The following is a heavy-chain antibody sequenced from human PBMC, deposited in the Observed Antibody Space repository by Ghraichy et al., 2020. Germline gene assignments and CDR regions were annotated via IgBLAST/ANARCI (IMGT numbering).Heavy chain of an antibody. Sequence: LSLTCAASGFTFSSYAMHWVRQAPGKGLEWVAVISYDGSNKYYADSVKGRFTISRDNSKNTLYLQMNSLRAEDTAVYYCARDGRDIVVVPAATYYYYYMDVWGKGTTVTVSS. CDR3: ARDGRDIVVVPAATYYYYYMDV. CDR1: GFTFSSYA. J-gene: IGHJ6*03. CDR2: ISYDGSNK. V-gene: IGHV3-30-3*01. D-gene: IGHD2-2*01.